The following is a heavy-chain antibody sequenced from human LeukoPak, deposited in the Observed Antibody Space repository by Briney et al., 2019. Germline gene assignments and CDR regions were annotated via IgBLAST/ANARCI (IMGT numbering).Heavy chain of an antibody. V-gene: IGHV4-34*01. CDR1: GGSFSGYY. CDR3: ARVSLYYYGSGSYYKYRSNYFDY. Sequence: SETLSLTCAVYGGSFSGYYWSWIRQPPGKGLEWIGEINHSGSTNYNPSLKSRVTISVDTSKNQFSLKLSSVTAADTAVYYCARVSLYYYGSGSYYKYRSNYFDYWGQGTLVTVSS. D-gene: IGHD3-10*01. CDR2: INHSGST. J-gene: IGHJ4*02.